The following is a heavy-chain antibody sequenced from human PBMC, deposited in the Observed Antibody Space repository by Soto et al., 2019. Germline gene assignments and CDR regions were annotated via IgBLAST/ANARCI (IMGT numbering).Heavy chain of an antibody. CDR3: AKPILSYSSSWALFDY. Sequence: EVQLLESGGGLVQPGGSLRLSCAASGFTFSSYAMSWVRQAPGKGLEWVSAISGSGGSTYYADSVKGRFIISRDNSKNTLYLQMNSLRAEDTAVYYCAKPILSYSSSWALFDYWGQGTLVTVSS. CDR1: GFTFSSYA. D-gene: IGHD6-13*01. J-gene: IGHJ4*02. V-gene: IGHV3-23*01. CDR2: ISGSGGST.